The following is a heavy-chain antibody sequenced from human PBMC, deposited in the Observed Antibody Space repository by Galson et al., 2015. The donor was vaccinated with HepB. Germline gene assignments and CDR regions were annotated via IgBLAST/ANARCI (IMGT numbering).Heavy chain of an antibody. CDR2: TSHDGSKK. CDR3: AGLELNIDY. V-gene: IGHV3-30*03. D-gene: IGHD1-7*01. Sequence: SLRLSCAASGFNFNTYAMHWVRQAPGKGLEWVAVTSHDGSKKYYADSVKGRFTISRDNSKNTLYLQMNSLRTEDTAVYYCAGLELNIDYWGQGTLVTVS. J-gene: IGHJ4*02. CDR1: GFNFNTYA.